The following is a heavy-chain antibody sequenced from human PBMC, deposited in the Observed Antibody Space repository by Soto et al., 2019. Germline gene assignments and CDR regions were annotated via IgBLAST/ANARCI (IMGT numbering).Heavy chain of an antibody. Sequence: EGSLRLSCAASGFSFSTYWMHWVRQAPGKGLVWVSRINSDGSRTNYADSVKGRFTISRDNARNTLYLQMNSLRAEDTAMYYCARFSMSSVVAATYVDYWGQGTLVTVSS. D-gene: IGHD2-15*01. CDR3: ARFSMSSVVAATYVDY. V-gene: IGHV3-74*01. CDR1: GFSFSTYW. CDR2: INSDGSRT. J-gene: IGHJ4*02.